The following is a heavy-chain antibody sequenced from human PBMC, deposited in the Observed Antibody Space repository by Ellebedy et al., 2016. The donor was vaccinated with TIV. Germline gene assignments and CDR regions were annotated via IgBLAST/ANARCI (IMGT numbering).Heavy chain of an antibody. J-gene: IGHJ5*02. CDR3: ARGKDSGNYVGWFDP. V-gene: IGHV1-69*13. CDR1: GGTFSSYT. Sequence: ASVKASCKASGGTFSSYTITWVRQAPGQGLEWVGGILPIFGTANYAQKFQGRVTITADESASTAYMELSSLGSEDTAVYYCARGKDSGNYVGWFDPWGQGTLVTVSS. D-gene: IGHD4-11*01. CDR2: ILPIFGTA.